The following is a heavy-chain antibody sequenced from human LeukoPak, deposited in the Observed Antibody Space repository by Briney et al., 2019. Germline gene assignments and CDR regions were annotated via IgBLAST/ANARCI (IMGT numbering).Heavy chain of an antibody. CDR3: ARDRLRD. V-gene: IGHV3-21*01. Sequence: PGGSLRLSCAASGFTFSTYSMNWVRQAPGKGLEWVSFISSTSSNIYYADSVKGRFTISRDNAKNSLYLQMNSLRAEDTAVYYCARDRLRDWGQGTLVTASS. CDR1: GFTFSTYS. D-gene: IGHD4-17*01. CDR2: ISSTSSNI. J-gene: IGHJ4*02.